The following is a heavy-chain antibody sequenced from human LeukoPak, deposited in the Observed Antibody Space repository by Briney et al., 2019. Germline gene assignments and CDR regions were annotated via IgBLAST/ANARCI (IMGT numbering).Heavy chain of an antibody. J-gene: IGHJ4*02. CDR2: IRSKTYRGTT. V-gene: IGHV3-49*03. D-gene: IGHD3-22*01. CDR3: ARANSFDSSGYYFDY. Sequence: QPGGSLRLSCTASGFTFGNYALSWFRQAPGKGLGWVAFIRSKTYRGTTEYAASVKGRFTISRDDSKSIAYLQMNSLKTEDTAVYYCARANSFDSSGYYFDYWGQGTLVTVSS. CDR1: GFTFGNYA.